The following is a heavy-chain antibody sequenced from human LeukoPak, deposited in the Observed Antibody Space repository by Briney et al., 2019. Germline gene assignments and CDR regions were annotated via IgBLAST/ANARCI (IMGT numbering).Heavy chain of an antibody. CDR1: GGTSSSYA. Sequence: SVKVSCKASGGTSSSYAISWVRQAPGQGLEWMGGIIPIFGTANYAQKFQGRVTITTDESTSTAYMELSSLRSEDTAVYYCARYGTYDSSGGYFDYWGQGTLVTVSS. CDR2: IIPIFGTA. V-gene: IGHV1-69*05. D-gene: IGHD3-22*01. J-gene: IGHJ4*02. CDR3: ARYGTYDSSGGYFDY.